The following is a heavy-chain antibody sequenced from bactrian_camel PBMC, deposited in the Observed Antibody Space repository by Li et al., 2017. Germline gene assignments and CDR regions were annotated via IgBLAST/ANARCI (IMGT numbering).Heavy chain of an antibody. CDR3: AAKPARLRSCDPDGPDGLFAY. J-gene: IGHJ4*01. CDR2: IEPDGTI. D-gene: IGHD1*01. V-gene: IGHV3S55*01. CDR1: TSSYETYD. Sequence: HVQLVESGGGSVQAGGSLRLSCQASTSSYETYDMAWFRQTPEHEREGVASIEPDGTITYLDSVKGRFTISKDVSSNTLYLQMNGLKPEDTAMYFCAAKPARLRSCDPDGPDGLFAYWGQGTQVTVSS.